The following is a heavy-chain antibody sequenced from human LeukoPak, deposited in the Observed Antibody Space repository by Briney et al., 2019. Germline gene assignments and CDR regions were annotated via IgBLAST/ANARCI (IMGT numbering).Heavy chain of an antibody. V-gene: IGHV4-34*01. CDR2: INHSGST. D-gene: IGHD3-9*01. J-gene: IGHJ4*02. CDR3: ARGGLRYFDY. CDR1: GGSFSGYY. Sequence: SETLSLTCAVYGGSFSGYYRSWIRQPPGKGLEWIGEINHSGSTNYNPSLKSRVTISVDTSKNQFSLKLSSVTAADTAVYYCARGGLRYFDYWGQGTLVTVSS.